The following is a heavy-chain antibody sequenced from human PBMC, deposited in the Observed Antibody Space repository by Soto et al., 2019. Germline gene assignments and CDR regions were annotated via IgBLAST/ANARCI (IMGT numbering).Heavy chain of an antibody. D-gene: IGHD3-10*01. CDR3: ARAGLYYYGSGSYYN. J-gene: IGHJ4*02. CDR2: MNPNSGNT. Sequence: QVQLVQSGAEVKKPGASVKVSCKASGYTFTSYDINWVRQATGQGLEWMGWMNPNSGNTGYAQKFQGRVTMTRNTSIRTAYMGLSSLRSEDTAVYYCARAGLYYYGSGSYYNWGQGTLVTVSS. V-gene: IGHV1-8*01. CDR1: GYTFTSYD.